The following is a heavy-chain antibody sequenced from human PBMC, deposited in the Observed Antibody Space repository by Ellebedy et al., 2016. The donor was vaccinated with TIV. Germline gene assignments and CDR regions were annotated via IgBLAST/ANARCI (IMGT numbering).Heavy chain of an antibody. V-gene: IGHV3-23*01. CDR1: GFTFGSYA. CDR3: ARLAARPTDAFDI. J-gene: IGHJ3*02. Sequence: GESLKISXAASGFTFGSYAMSWVRQAPGKGLEWVSAISGSGGSTYYADSVKGRFTISRDNSKNTLYLQMNSLRAEDTAVYYCARLAARPTDAFDIWGQGTMVTVSS. D-gene: IGHD6-6*01. CDR2: ISGSGGST.